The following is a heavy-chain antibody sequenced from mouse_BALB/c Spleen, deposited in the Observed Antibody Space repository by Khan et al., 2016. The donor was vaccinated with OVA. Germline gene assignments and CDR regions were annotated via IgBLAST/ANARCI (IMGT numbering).Heavy chain of an antibody. Sequence: VELVESGPGLVAPSQSLSITCTVSGFSLISYGVNWVRQPPGKGLEWLGVIWGDGNTNYHSALISRLSISKDNSKSQVFLKLNSLQTDDTATYYCAKFDGIFYAVDYWGQGTSVTVSS. V-gene: IGHV2-3*01. D-gene: IGHD2-3*01. CDR3: AKFDGIFYAVDY. J-gene: IGHJ4*01. CDR2: IWGDGNT. CDR1: GFSLISYG.